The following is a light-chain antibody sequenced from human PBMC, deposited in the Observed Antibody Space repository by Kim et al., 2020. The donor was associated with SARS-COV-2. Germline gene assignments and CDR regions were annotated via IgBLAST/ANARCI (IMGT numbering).Light chain of an antibody. Sequence: RAPHNCKSSQTVLYNSNNKNYLAWYQQKPGQAPKLLIYWASIRESGVSDRFSGSGSETDFTLTISSLQAEDVAVYYCQQYYSTPPSFGQGTKLEI. CDR3: QQYYSTPPS. J-gene: IGKJ2*03. V-gene: IGKV4-1*01. CDR1: QTVLYNSNNKNY. CDR2: WAS.